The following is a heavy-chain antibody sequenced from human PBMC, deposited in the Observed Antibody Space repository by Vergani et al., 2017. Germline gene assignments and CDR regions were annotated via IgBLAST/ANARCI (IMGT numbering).Heavy chain of an antibody. CDR1: GGSFSGYY. D-gene: IGHD6-6*01. Sequence: QVQLQQWGAGLLKPSETLSLTCAVYGGSFSGYYWSWIRQPPGKGLEWIGEINHSGSTNYNPSLKSRVTISVDTSKNQFSLKLSSVTAADTAVYYCARGPGWPEYSSLGGMDVWGQGTTVTVSS. V-gene: IGHV4-34*01. CDR2: INHSGST. CDR3: ARGPGWPEYSSLGGMDV. J-gene: IGHJ6*02.